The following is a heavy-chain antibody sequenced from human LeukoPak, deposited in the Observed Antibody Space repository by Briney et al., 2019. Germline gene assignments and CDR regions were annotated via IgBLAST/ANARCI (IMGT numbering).Heavy chain of an antibody. D-gene: IGHD2-15*01. CDR3: ARDLSLYCSGGSCYSLNY. V-gene: IGHV3-20*04. CDR1: GFTFDDYG. CDR2: INWNGGST. J-gene: IGHJ4*02. Sequence: GGSLRLSCAASGFTFDDYGMSWVRQAPGKGLEWVSGINWNGGSTGYADSVKGRFTISRDNAKNSLYLQMNSLRAEDTAVYYCARDLSLYCSGGSCYSLNYWGQRTLVTVSS.